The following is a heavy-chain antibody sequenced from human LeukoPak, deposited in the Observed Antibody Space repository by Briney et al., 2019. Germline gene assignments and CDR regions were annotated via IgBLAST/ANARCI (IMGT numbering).Heavy chain of an antibody. Sequence: IPSETLSLTCAVSGGSISSYYWSSIRQPPGKGLEWIGYIYYSGSTNYNPSLKSRVTISVDTSKNQFSLKLLSVTAADTAVYYCARGMQQLYHFDSWGRGTLVTVSS. CDR3: ARGMQQLYHFDS. D-gene: IGHD6-13*01. V-gene: IGHV4-59*01. CDR1: GGSISSYY. J-gene: IGHJ4*02. CDR2: IYYSGST.